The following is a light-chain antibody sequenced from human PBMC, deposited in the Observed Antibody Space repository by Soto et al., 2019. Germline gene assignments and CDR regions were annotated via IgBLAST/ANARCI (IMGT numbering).Light chain of an antibody. Sequence: EIVVTQSPATLSVSPGERATLSCRASETVSSNLAWYQQKLGQAPRLLIYGASTRATGIPARFSGSGSGTEFTLTISSLQSEDFAVYYCQQYNNWPRTFGQGTKVDNK. CDR3: QQYNNWPRT. CDR1: ETVSSN. V-gene: IGKV3-15*01. CDR2: GAS. J-gene: IGKJ1*01.